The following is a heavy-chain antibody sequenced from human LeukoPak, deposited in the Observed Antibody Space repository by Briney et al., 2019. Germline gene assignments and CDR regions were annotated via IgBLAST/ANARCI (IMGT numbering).Heavy chain of an antibody. CDR2: INPNTGAT. D-gene: IGHD3-16*01. CDR1: AHTFTGYY. CDR3: ARLGSSDI. Sequence: ASVEGSCKASAHTFTGYYMHWVRQAPGQGLEWMGWINPNTGATNYAQKFQGRVTMTRDTSLSTAYMKLSSLRSDDTAVYYCARLGSSDIWGQGTMVTVSS. J-gene: IGHJ3*02. V-gene: IGHV1-2*02.